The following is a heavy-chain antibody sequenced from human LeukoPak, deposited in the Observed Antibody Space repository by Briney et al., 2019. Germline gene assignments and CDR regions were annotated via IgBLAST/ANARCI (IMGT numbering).Heavy chain of an antibody. D-gene: IGHD1-26*01. V-gene: IGHV1-46*01. CDR1: GYTFTSYY. CDR3: ARDSVGALIDY. J-gene: IGHJ4*02. Sequence: ASVKVSCKASGYTFTSYYMHWVRQAPGQGLEWMEIINASGGSTSYAQKFQGRVTMTRDTSTSTVYIELSSLRSEDTAVYYCARDSVGALIDYWGQGTLVTVSS. CDR2: INASGGST.